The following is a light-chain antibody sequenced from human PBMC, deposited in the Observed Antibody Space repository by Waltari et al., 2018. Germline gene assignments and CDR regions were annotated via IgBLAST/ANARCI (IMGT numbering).Light chain of an antibody. J-gene: IGLJ3*02. Sequence: QSVLTQPPSASGTPGQRVTISCSGSTSNIGRNYVYWYQQFPGTAPKLLVYRNNERPSGVPDRISGSKSGTSASLAISGLRSEDEADYYCATWDGSLTAWVFGRGTKVTVL. V-gene: IGLV1-47*01. CDR2: RNN. CDR3: ATWDGSLTAWV. CDR1: TSNIGRNY.